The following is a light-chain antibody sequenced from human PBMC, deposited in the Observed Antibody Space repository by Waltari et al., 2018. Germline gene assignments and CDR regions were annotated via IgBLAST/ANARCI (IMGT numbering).Light chain of an antibody. CDR2: DVS. V-gene: IGLV2-14*03. J-gene: IGLJ1*01. Sequence: QSALTQPASVSGSPGQSITISCTGTRSDVGTHNYVSWYQQRPGKAPDLIIFDVSNRPSGVFIRFSGSKSGNTASLTISGLQAEDEADYYCNSYTNSGTYVFGSGTKVTVL. CDR3: NSYTNSGTYV. CDR1: RSDVGTHNY.